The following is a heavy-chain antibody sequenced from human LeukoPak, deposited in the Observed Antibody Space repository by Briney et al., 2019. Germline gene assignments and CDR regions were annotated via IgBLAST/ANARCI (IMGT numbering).Heavy chain of an antibody. CDR3: ARYIAVAGYFDY. CDR2: LYDSGST. J-gene: IGHJ4*02. CDR1: GGSISSTNYY. D-gene: IGHD6-19*01. Sequence: SETLSLTCTVSGGSISSTNYYWDWIRQPPGKGLEWIGNLYDSGSTHYNPSLKSRVTISVDTSKNQFSLKLSSVTAADTAVYYCARYIAVAGYFDYWGQGTLVTVSS. V-gene: IGHV4-39*07.